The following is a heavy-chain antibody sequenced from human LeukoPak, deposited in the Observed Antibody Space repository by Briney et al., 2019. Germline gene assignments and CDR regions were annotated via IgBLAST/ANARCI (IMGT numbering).Heavy chain of an antibody. CDR1: GYTFTSYA. CDR2: INAGNGNT. Sequence: GASVKVSCKAYGYTFTSYAMHWVRQAPGQRLEWMGWINAGNGNTKYSQKFQGRVTITRDTSASTAYMELSSLRSEDTAVYYCAREGQSSGWYLDYFDYWGQGTLVTVSS. D-gene: IGHD6-19*01. V-gene: IGHV1-3*01. CDR3: AREGQSSGWYLDYFDY. J-gene: IGHJ4*02.